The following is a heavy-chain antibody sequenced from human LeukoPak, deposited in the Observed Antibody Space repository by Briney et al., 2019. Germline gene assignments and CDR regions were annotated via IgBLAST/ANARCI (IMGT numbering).Heavy chain of an antibody. Sequence: GGSLRLSCAASGFTFSSYSMNWVHQAPGKGLEWVSYISSSSSTIYYADSVKGRFTISRDNAKNSLYLQMNSLRAEDTAVYYCAKGAKSEYSSSYSAEYFQHWGQGTLVTVSS. CDR2: ISSSSSTI. CDR3: AKGAKSEYSSSYSAEYFQH. CDR1: GFTFSSYS. D-gene: IGHD6-6*01. V-gene: IGHV3-48*01. J-gene: IGHJ1*01.